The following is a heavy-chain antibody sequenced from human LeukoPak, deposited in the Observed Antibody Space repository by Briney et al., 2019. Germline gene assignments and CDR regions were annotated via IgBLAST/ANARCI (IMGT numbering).Heavy chain of an antibody. J-gene: IGHJ4*02. Sequence: GGSLRLSCTASGFTFGDYAMSWVRQAPGKGLEWVGFIRSKAYGGTTEYAASVKGRFTISRDDSKSIAYLQMNSLKTEDTAVYYCTRGSVAAAGTGYFDYWGQGTLVTVSS. V-gene: IGHV3-49*04. D-gene: IGHD6-13*01. CDR3: TRGSVAAAGTGYFDY. CDR2: IRSKAYGGTT. CDR1: GFTFGDYA.